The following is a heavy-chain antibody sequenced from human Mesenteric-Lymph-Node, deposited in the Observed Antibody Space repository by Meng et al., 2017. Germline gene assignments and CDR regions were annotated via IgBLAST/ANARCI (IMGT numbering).Heavy chain of an antibody. V-gene: IGHV3-7*03. CDR3: ARDRWNRFSWFDP. CDR1: GFTFSSYW. D-gene: IGHD1-1*01. Sequence: VLLVESGGGLVKPGGSLRLSCTASGFTFSSYWMSWVRQAPGKGLEWVANIKQDGSEKYYVDSVKGRFTISRDNAKNSLYLQMNSLRAEDTAVYYCARDRWNRFSWFDPWGQGTLVTVSS. CDR2: IKQDGSEK. J-gene: IGHJ5*02.